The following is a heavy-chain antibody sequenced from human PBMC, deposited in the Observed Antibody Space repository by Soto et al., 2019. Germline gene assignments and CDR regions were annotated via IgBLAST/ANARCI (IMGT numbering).Heavy chain of an antibody. Sequence: LSLTCTVSGGSISSSSYYWGWIRQPPGKGLEWIGSIYYSGSTYYNPSLKSRVTISVDTSKNQFSLKLSSVTAADTAVYYCARRGWSITVTTLIVYWRQRTLISVPS. V-gene: IGHV4-39*01. CDR3: ARRGWSITVTTLIVY. CDR2: IYYSGST. D-gene: IGHD1-20*01. CDR1: GGSISSSSYY. J-gene: IGHJ4*02.